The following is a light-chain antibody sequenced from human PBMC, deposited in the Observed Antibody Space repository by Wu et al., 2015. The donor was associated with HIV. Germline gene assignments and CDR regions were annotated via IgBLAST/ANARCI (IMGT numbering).Light chain of an antibody. V-gene: IGKV3-15*01. CDR3: QQHYKWPLT. CDR2: GAS. J-gene: IGKJ5*01. Sequence: EILLTQSPGTLSLSPGERATLSCRASQSVSSNLAWYQQKPGQAPRLLIYGASTRAAGIPARFSGSGSGTEFTLTISSMQSEDFAVYYCQQHYKWPLTFGQGTRLEIK. CDR1: QSVSSN.